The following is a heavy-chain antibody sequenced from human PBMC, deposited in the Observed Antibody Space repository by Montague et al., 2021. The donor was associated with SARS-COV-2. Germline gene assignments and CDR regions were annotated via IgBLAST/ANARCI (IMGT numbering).Heavy chain of an antibody. D-gene: IGHD3-10*01. V-gene: IGHV4-59*01. CDR2: VYYSGST. CDR1: GGSISTYY. Sequence: SETLSLTCTVSGGSISTYYWSWIRQPPGKGLEWMGYVYYSGSTNYNPSLKSRVTIAVDTSKNQFSLKLRSVTAADTAVYYCASGADGYYYAMDVWGQGTTVTVSS. CDR3: ASGADGYYYAMDV. J-gene: IGHJ6*02.